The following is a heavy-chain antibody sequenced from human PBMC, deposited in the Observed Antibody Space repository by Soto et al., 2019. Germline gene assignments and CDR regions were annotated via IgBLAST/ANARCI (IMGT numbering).Heavy chain of an antibody. V-gene: IGHV4-34*01. CDR3: ARSGLLLHYFDY. CDR1: GGSFSGYY. D-gene: IGHD3-22*01. Sequence: SETLSLTCAVYGGSFSGYYWSWIRQPPGKGLEWIGEINHSGSTNYNPSLKSRVTISVDTSKNQFSLKLSSVTAADTAVYYCARSGLLLHYFDYWGQGTLVTVSS. J-gene: IGHJ4*02. CDR2: INHSGST.